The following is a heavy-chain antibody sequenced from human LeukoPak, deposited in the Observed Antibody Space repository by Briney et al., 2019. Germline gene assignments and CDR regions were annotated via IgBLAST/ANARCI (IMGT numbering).Heavy chain of an antibody. Sequence: GGSLRLSCAASGFTFSSYWMHWVRQAPGKGLVWVSRINSDGSSTSYADSVKGRFTISRDNAKNTLYLQMNSLRAEDTAVYSCARYQPPGLNAFDIWGQGTIRTVSS. CDR3: ARYQPPGLNAFDI. D-gene: IGHD3/OR15-3a*01. CDR1: GFTFSSYW. V-gene: IGHV3-74*01. J-gene: IGHJ3*02. CDR2: INSDGSST.